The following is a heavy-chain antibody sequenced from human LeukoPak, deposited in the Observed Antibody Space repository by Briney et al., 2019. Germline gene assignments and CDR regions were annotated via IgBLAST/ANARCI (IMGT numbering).Heavy chain of an antibody. CDR2: IYHSGST. J-gene: IGHJ3*02. CDR3: AGESPDILTGYYALDI. D-gene: IGHD3-9*01. V-gene: IGHV4-4*02. Sequence: SETLSLTCAVSGGSISSSNWWSWVRQPPGKGLEWIGEIYHSGSTNYNPSLKSRVTISVDKSKNQFSLKLSSVTAADTAVYYCAGESPDILTGYYALDIWGQGTMVTVSS. CDR1: GGSISSSNW.